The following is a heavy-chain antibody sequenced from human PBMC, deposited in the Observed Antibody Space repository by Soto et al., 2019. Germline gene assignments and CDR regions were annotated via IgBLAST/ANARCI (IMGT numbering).Heavy chain of an antibody. V-gene: IGHV3-33*01. J-gene: IGHJ4*02. CDR1: GFSFTTYG. CDR2: IWHDGSNK. CDR3: ATDYGWVLDY. Sequence: GGSLRLSCEASGFSFTTYGMHWVRQAPGKGLEWVAIIWHDGSNKYYADSVKGRFTISRDNSKNTLYLQMNSLRAEDSAVYYCATDYGWVLDYWGQGTPVTVSS. D-gene: IGHD6-19*01.